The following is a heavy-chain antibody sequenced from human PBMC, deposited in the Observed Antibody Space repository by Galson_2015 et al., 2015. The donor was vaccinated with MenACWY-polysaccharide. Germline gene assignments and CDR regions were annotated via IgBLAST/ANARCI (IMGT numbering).Heavy chain of an antibody. V-gene: IGHV3-23*01. D-gene: IGHD2/OR15-2a*01. CDR2: ISGSGGNT. CDR3: AKARVITDGSDAFDY. CDR1: GFAFSTSA. J-gene: IGHJ4*02. Sequence: SLRLSCAASGFAFSTSAMNWVRQAPGQGLEWISSISGSGGNTYFADSVRGRFTTSRDNSKNTLFLRMNSLRADDTALYYCAKARVITDGSDAFDYWGQGTLVTVSS.